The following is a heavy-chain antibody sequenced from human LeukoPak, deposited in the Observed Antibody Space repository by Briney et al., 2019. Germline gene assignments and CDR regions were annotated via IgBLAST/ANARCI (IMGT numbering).Heavy chain of an antibody. D-gene: IGHD6-6*01. Sequence: SETLSLTCTVSGGSISSGGYYWSWIRQHPGKGLEWIGYIYYSGSTYYNPSLKSRVTISVDTSKNQFSLKLSSVTAADTAVYYCARGRIAARPIPFDYWGQGTLVTVSS. CDR1: GGSISSGGYY. V-gene: IGHV4-31*03. J-gene: IGHJ4*02. CDR2: IYYSGST. CDR3: ARGRIAARPIPFDY.